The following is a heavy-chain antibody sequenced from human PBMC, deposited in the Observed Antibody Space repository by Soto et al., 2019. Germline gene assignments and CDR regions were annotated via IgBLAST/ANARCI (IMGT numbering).Heavy chain of an antibody. V-gene: IGHV4-30-2*01. D-gene: IGHD3-16*02. CDR2: IYHGGST. CDR3: ARSPYDYIWGSYRHPHFDY. CDR1: GGSISSGGYS. Sequence: SETLSLTCAVSGGSISSGGYSWSWIRQPPGKGLEWIGYIYHGGSTYYNPSLKSRVTISVDRSKNQFSLKLSSVTDADTAVYYCARSPYDYIWGSYRHPHFDYWGQGTLVTVSS. J-gene: IGHJ4*02.